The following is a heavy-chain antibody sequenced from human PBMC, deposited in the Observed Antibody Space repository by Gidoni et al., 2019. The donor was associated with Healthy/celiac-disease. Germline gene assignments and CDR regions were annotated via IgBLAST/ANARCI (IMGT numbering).Heavy chain of an antibody. J-gene: IGHJ6*02. CDR1: GFTFSSYG. CDR2: IWYDGSNK. CDR3: ARDSHSGWRYYYYGMDV. V-gene: IGHV3-33*01. Sequence: QVQLVESGGGVVQPGRSLRLSCAASGFTFSSYGMHWVRQAPGKGLEWVAVIWYDGSNKYYADSVKGRFTISRDNSKNTLYLQMNSLRAEDTAVYYCARDSHSGWRYYYYGMDVWGQGTTVTVSS. D-gene: IGHD6-19*01.